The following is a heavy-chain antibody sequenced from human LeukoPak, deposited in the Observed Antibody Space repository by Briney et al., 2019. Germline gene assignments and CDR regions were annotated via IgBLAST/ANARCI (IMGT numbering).Heavy chain of an antibody. V-gene: IGHV3-23*01. D-gene: IGHD6-13*01. CDR2: ISGSGGST. J-gene: IGHJ4*02. Sequence: PGGTLRLSCAASGFTFSSYGMSWVRQAPGKGLEWVSAISGSGGSTYYADSVKGRFTISRDNSKNTLYLQMNSLRAEDTAVYYCAKRERVSSWYAWLQTNDTGGGFDYWGQGTLVTVSS. CDR3: AKRERVSSWYAWLQTNDTGGGFDY. CDR1: GFTFSSYG.